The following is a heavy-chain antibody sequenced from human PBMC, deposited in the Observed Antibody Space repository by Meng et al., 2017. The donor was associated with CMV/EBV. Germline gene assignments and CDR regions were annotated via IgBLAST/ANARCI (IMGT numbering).Heavy chain of an antibody. J-gene: IGHJ5*02. D-gene: IGHD3-10*01. Sequence: GRSLRLSCTASGFSSGDYAMSWVRQAPGKGLEWVGFIRSKAFGGTTEYATSVKGRFTISRDDSKTIAYLQMNSLKIEDTAVYYCTRAIIAPHHYGSGNYFRWFDPWGQGTLVTVSS. V-gene: IGHV3-49*04. CDR3: TRAIIAPHHYGSGNYFRWFDP. CDR1: GFSSGDYA. CDR2: IRSKAFGGTT.